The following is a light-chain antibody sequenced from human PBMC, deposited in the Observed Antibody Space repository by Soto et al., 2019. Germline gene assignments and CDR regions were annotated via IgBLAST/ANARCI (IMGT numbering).Light chain of an antibody. CDR2: GAS. CDR3: QHLNTYPIT. Sequence: ETVMTQSPATLPVSPGERATVSCRASQSVRSNLAWYQQKPGQAPRLLIYGASTRATGVPARFSGSGSGTDFTLTISSLEPEDFAVYYCQHLNTYPITFGPGTRLEIK. CDR1: QSVRSN. J-gene: IGKJ5*01. V-gene: IGKV3-15*01.